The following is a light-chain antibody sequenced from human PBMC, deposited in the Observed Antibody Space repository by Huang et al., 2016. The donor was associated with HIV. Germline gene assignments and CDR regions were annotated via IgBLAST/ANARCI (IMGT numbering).Light chain of an antibody. Sequence: DIQMTQSPSSVTASLGDRATITCRASQGIRTDLAWFQQRPGEAPKSLIYATSNLHSGVPSKFSGSGSGTDFTLTISGLQPEDFATYFCQQYSSYPWTFGQGTRVEIK. CDR2: ATS. J-gene: IGKJ1*01. CDR3: QQYSSYPWT. CDR1: QGIRTD. V-gene: IGKV1-16*02.